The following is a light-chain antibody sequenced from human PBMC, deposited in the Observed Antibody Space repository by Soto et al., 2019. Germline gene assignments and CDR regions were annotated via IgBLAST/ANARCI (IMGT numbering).Light chain of an antibody. V-gene: IGLV1-47*02. J-gene: IGLJ7*01. Sequence: QSVLTQPPSASGTPGQKVTISCSGSSSNIGSNYVYWHQQLPGTAPKLLIYSNNQRPSGVPDRFSGSKSGTSASLAISGLRSEDEADYYCAAWDDSLSGWVFGGGTQLTVL. CDR3: AAWDDSLSGWV. CDR2: SNN. CDR1: SSNIGSNY.